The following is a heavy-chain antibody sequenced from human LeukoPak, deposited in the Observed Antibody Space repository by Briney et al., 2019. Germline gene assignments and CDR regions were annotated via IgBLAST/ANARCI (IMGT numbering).Heavy chain of an antibody. V-gene: IGHV4-59*01. CDR2: IYYSGST. D-gene: IGHD6-13*01. CDR1: GGSISSYY. Sequence: SETLSLTCTVSGGSISSYYWSWIRQPPGKGLEWIGYIYYSGSTNYNPSLKSRVTISVDTSKNQFSLKLSSVTAADTAVYYCARVYSSSWYAFDIRGQGTMVTVSS. J-gene: IGHJ3*02. CDR3: ARVYSSSWYAFDI.